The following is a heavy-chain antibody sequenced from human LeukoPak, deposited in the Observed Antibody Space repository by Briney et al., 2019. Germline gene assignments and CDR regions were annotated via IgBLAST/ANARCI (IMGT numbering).Heavy chain of an antibody. CDR3: ARTGEGATQDFDY. D-gene: IGHD1-26*01. J-gene: IGHJ4*02. V-gene: IGHV3-33*01. CDR2: IWYDGSNK. Sequence: GRSLRLSCAASGFTFSSYGMHWVRQAPGKGLEWVAVIWYDGSNKYYADSVKGRFTISRDNSKNTLYLQMNSLRAEDTAVYYCARTGEGATQDFDYWGQGTLVTVSS. CDR1: GFTFSSYG.